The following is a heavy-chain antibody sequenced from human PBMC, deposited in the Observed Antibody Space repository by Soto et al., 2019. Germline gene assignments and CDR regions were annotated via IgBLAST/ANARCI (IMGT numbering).Heavy chain of an antibody. Sequence: GESLKISCKGSGYSFTSYWIGWVRQMPGKGLEWMGIIYPGDSDTRYSPSFQGQVTISAVKSISTAYLQWGSLKASDNAMYDCARLISPYQTTVTYTGPIDLYYFDYWGQGTLVTVSS. D-gene: IGHD4-17*01. V-gene: IGHV5-51*01. CDR2: IYPGDSDT. CDR3: ARLISPYQTTVTYTGPIDLYYFDY. J-gene: IGHJ4*02. CDR1: GYSFTSYW.